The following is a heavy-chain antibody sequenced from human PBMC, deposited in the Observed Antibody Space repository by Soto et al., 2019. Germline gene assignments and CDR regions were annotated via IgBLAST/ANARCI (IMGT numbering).Heavy chain of an antibody. J-gene: IGHJ4*02. D-gene: IGHD4-17*01. CDR1: GFTFSSYA. CDR2: ISSNGGST. Sequence: EVQLVESGGGLVQPGGSLRLSCAASGFTFSSYAMHWVRQAPGKGLEYVSAISSNGGSTYYANSVKGSFTISRDNSKNTLYLQMGSLRAEDMAVYYCARVGYGDYVPDYWGQGTLVTVSS. V-gene: IGHV3-64*01. CDR3: ARVGYGDYVPDY.